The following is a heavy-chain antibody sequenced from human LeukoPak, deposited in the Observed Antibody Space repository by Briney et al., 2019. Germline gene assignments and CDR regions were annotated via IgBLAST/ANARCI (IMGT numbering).Heavy chain of an antibody. V-gene: IGHV4-34*01. J-gene: IGHJ5*02. Sequence: SETLSLTCAVYGGSFSGYYWSWIRQPPGKGLEWIGEINHSGRTNYNPSLKSRVTISVDTSKNQFSLKLSSVTAADTAVYYRARAARDDWVDPWGQGTLVTVSS. CDR3: ARAARDDWVDP. CDR2: INHSGRT. CDR1: GGSFSGYY.